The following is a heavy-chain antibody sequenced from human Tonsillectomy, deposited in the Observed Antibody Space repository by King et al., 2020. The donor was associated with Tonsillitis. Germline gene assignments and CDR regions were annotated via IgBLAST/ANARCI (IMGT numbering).Heavy chain of an antibody. Sequence: QLVQSGAEVKKPGSSVKVSCKASGGTFSSYAISWVRQAPGQGLEWMGRIIPILGIANYAQKFQGRVTITADKSTSTAYMELSSLRSEDTAVYYCPRGYYDSSRKRDYYYYYMDVWGKGTTVTVSS. D-gene: IGHD3-22*01. V-gene: IGHV1-69*04. J-gene: IGHJ6*03. CDR1: GGTFSSYA. CDR3: PRGYYDSSRKRDYYYYYMDV. CDR2: IIPILGIA.